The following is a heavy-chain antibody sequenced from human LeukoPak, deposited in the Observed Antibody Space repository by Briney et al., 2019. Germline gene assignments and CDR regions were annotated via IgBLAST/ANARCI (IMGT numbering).Heavy chain of an antibody. V-gene: IGHV3-23*01. J-gene: IGHJ5*02. CDR3: AKAGYGDYVNWFDP. CDR2: ISGSGGST. CDR1: GFTFSSYA. D-gene: IGHD4-17*01. Sequence: GGSLRLSCAASGFTFSSYAMSWVRQAPGKGLEWVSAISGSGGSTYYADSVKGRFTISRDNFENTLYLQMNSLRAEDTAVYYCAKAGYGDYVNWFDPWGQGTLVTVSS.